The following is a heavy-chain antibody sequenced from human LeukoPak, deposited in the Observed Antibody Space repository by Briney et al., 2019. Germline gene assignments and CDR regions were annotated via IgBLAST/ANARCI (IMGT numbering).Heavy chain of an antibody. V-gene: IGHV3-7*01. CDR3: ARSSGWPKPFDY. CDR2: IKQDGSEK. J-gene: IGHJ4*02. D-gene: IGHD6-19*01. Sequence: GGSLRLSCAASGFTFSSYWMSWVRQAPGKGLEWVANIKQDGSEKYYVDSVKGRFTISRDSSKNTLYLQMNSLRAEDTAVYYCARSSGWPKPFDYWGQGTLVTVSS. CDR1: GFTFSSYW.